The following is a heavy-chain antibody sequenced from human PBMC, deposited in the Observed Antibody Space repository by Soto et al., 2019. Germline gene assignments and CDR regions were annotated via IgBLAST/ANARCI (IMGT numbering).Heavy chain of an antibody. CDR1: GFTFSSYW. J-gene: IGHJ5*02. V-gene: IGHV3-74*01. Sequence: EVQLVESGGGLVQPGGSLRLSCAASGFTFSSYWMHWVRQAPGKGLVWVSRINSDGGSTSYADSVKGRFTISRDDAKNTLYLQMNSLRAEDTAVYYCARDPTRHYYCSGRLSWFDPWGQGTLVTVSS. CDR3: ARDPTRHYYCSGRLSWFDP. D-gene: IGHD3-10*01. CDR2: INSDGGST.